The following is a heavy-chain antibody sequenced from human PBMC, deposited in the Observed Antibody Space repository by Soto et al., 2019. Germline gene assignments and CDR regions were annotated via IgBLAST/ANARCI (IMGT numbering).Heavy chain of an antibody. CDR3: ARDVSPGDSTYYLDAFDI. CDR1: GFSLSNYW. V-gene: IGHV3-7*05. J-gene: IGHJ3*02. Sequence: EVQLVESGGGLVQPGESLRLTCAASGFSLSNYWMTWVRQAPGKGLEWVANIKQDESRKSYLDSVRGRFTISRDNARNSLYLLMNSLRAEDTALYYCARDVSPGDSTYYLDAFDIWGQGTMVTVSS. CDR2: IKQDESRK. D-gene: IGHD3-22*01.